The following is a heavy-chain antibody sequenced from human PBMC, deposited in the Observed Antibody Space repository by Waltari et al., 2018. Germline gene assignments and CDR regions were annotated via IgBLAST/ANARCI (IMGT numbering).Heavy chain of an antibody. CDR1: GGSISSGSYY. V-gene: IGHV4-61*09. Sequence: QVQLQESGPGLVKPSQTLSLTCTVSGGSISSGSYYWSWIRQPAGKGLEWIGYIYTSGSTNYNPSLRSRVAISVDPSKNQFSLKLSSVTAADTAVYYCAREDYGGDYWGQGTLVTVSS. J-gene: IGHJ4*02. CDR3: AREDYGGDY. D-gene: IGHD4-17*01. CDR2: IYTSGST.